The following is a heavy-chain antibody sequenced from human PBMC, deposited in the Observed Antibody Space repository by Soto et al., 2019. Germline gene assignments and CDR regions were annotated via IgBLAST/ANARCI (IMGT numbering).Heavy chain of an antibody. CDR1: GGSISSGGYY. CDR2: IYYSGST. Sequence: LSLTCTVSGGSISSGGYYWSWIRQHPGKGLEWIGYIYYSGSTYYNPSLKSRVTISVDTSKNQFSLKLSSVTAEDTAVYYCARESEDLTSNFDYWGQGTLVTVSS. J-gene: IGHJ4*02. CDR3: ARESEDLTSNFDY. V-gene: IGHV4-31*03.